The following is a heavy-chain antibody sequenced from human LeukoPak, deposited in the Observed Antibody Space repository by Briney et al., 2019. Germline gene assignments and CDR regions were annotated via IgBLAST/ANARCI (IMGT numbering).Heavy chain of an antibody. V-gene: IGHV3-64*04. CDR1: GFSFSTFA. CDR2: ISGDGGST. CDR3: AKDQIGWAPGYVSGPLDQ. Sequence: PGGSLRLSCSASGFSFSTFAMHWVRQAPGKGLEYVSTISGDGGSTYYADSVKGRFTISRDNSRNTVYLQMTSLRTEDTAVYYCAKDQIGWAPGYVSGPLDQWGQGTLVTVSS. J-gene: IGHJ4*02. D-gene: IGHD6-19*01.